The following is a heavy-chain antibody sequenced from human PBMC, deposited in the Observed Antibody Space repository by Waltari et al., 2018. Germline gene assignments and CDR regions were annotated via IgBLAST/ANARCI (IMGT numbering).Heavy chain of an antibody. J-gene: IGHJ4*02. CDR2: MSYDGNNH. CDR3: AREYSRSFDY. CDR1: GFTFANYA. D-gene: IGHD5-12*01. Sequence: QVQLVESGGGVVEPGKSLRLSCAASGFTFANYAIHWVRQVPGKGLEWGAVMSYDGNNHYYADSVKGRFTISRDTSKNTLYLQMNSLRTEDTAVYYCAREYSRSFDYWGQGTLVTVSS. V-gene: IGHV3-30-3*01.